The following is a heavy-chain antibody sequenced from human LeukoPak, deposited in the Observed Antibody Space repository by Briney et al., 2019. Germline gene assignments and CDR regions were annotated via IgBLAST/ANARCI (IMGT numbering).Heavy chain of an antibody. Sequence: SETLSLTCTVSGGSISSSSYYWGWIRQPPGKGLEWIGTIFYSGTTYYNPSLKSRVTMSVDTSKNQFSLKLSSVTAADTAVYYCARLGRGIVGATRFDYWGQGTLVTVSS. V-gene: IGHV4-39*01. CDR2: IFYSGTT. CDR3: ARLGRGIVGATRFDY. D-gene: IGHD1-26*01. CDR1: GGSISSSSYY. J-gene: IGHJ4*02.